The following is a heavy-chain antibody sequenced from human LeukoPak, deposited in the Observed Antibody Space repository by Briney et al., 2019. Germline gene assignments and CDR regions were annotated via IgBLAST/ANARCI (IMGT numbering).Heavy chain of an antibody. D-gene: IGHD6-13*01. J-gene: IGHJ3*02. CDR1: GFTFSSYG. Sequence: GRSLRLTCAASGFTFSSYGMHWVRQAPGKGLEWVAVIWYDGSNKYYADSVKGRFTISRDNSKNTLYLQMNSLRAEDTAVYYCXRVRGIAAAFDAFDIWGQGTMVTVSS. V-gene: IGHV3-33*01. CDR3: XRVRGIAAAFDAFDI. CDR2: IWYDGSNK.